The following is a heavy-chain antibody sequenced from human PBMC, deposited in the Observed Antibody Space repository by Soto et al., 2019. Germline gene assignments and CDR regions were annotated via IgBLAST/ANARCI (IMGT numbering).Heavy chain of an antibody. Sequence: SETLSLTCTVSGGSISSSSYYWGWIRQPPGKGLEWIGSIYYSGSTYYNPSLKSRVTISVDTSKNQFSLKLSSVTAADTAVYYCARTGSIQLWLHVSYYFDYWGQGTLVTVSS. D-gene: IGHD5-18*01. CDR3: ARTGSIQLWLHVSYYFDY. J-gene: IGHJ4*02. CDR1: GGSISSSSYY. V-gene: IGHV4-39*01. CDR2: IYYSGST.